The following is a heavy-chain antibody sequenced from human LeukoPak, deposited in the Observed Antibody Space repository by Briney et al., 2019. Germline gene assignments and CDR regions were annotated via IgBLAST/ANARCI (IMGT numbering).Heavy chain of an antibody. CDR3: ARDRGIGAVAATPFYDY. Sequence: GASVKVSCKASGYTFTSYGISWVRQAPGQGLEWMGWISAYNGSTNYAQKLQGRVTMTTDTSTSTAYMELRSLRSDDTAVYYCARDRGIGAVAATPFYDYWGQGTLVTVSS. J-gene: IGHJ4*02. D-gene: IGHD6-19*01. V-gene: IGHV1-18*01. CDR2: ISAYNGST. CDR1: GYTFTSYG.